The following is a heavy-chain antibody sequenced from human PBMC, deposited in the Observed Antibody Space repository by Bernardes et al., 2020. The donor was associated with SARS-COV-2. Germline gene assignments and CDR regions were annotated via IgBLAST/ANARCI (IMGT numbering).Heavy chain of an antibody. V-gene: IGHV4-34*01. CDR2: INHSGST. CDR1: GGSFSCYY. J-gene: IGHJ4*02. D-gene: IGHD6-19*01. CDR3: ARGVIAVAGRRLYYFDY. Sequence: SETLSLTCAVYGGSFSCYYWSWIRQPPGKGLEWIGEINHSGSTNYNPSLKSRVTISVDTSKNQFSLKLSSVTAADTAVYYCARGVIAVAGRRLYYFDYWGQGTLVTVSS.